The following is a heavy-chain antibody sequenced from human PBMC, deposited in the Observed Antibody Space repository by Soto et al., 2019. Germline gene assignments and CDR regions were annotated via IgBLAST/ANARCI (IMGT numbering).Heavy chain of an antibody. J-gene: IGHJ5*02. D-gene: IGHD3-16*01. Sequence: QVQLQEAGPGLVKPSQTLSLTCTVSGGSISSGGYYWSWIRQHPGKGLEWIGYIYYSGSTYYNPSLQSRVTISVDTSKNQFSLKLSSVTDADTAVDYCARGEWLGERRFDPWGQGTLFTVSS. V-gene: IGHV4-31*03. CDR1: GGSISSGGYY. CDR3: ARGEWLGERRFDP. CDR2: IYYSGST.